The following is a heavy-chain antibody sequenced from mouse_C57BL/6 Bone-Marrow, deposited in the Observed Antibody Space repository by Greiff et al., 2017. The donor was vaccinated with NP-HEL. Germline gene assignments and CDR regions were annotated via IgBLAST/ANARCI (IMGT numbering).Heavy chain of an antibody. Sequence: LVESGGGLVKPGGSLKLSCAASGFTFSSYAMSWVRQTPEKRLEWVATISDGGSYTYYPDNVKGRFTISRDNAKNNLYLQMSHLKSEDTAMYYCARDLRYWYFDVWGTGTTVTVSS. J-gene: IGHJ1*03. CDR1: GFTFSSYA. CDR3: ARDLRYWYFDV. CDR2: ISDGGSYT. V-gene: IGHV5-4*01.